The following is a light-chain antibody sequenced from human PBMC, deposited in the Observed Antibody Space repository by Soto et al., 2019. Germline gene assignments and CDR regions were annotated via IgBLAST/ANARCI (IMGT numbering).Light chain of an antibody. CDR1: QSLVNSEGNTY. Sequence: DVMLTQAPLSLPVTLGQSASISCRSTQSLVNSEGNTYLNWIHQRPGQSPRRLIYDVSNRDSGVPDRFSGSGSGTDFTLKISRVEAEDVGFYYCMQGSHWPLTFGGGTYVEI. V-gene: IGKV2-30*01. J-gene: IGKJ4*01. CDR3: MQGSHWPLT. CDR2: DVS.